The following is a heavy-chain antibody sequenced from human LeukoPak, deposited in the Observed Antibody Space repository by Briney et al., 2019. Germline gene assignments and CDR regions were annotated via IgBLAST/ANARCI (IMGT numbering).Heavy chain of an antibody. J-gene: IGHJ3*02. V-gene: IGHV3-7*01. CDR3: GRGGRQGALDI. Sequence: GGSLRLSCAASTFTFRTYWMTWVRQAPGKGLEWVVNIKPDGSEKYYADSVRGRLTISRDNAKNSLSLQMNSLRDEETAVYYCGRGGRQGALDIWGQGTMVTVSS. CDR2: IKPDGSEK. CDR1: TFTFRTYW. D-gene: IGHD6-25*01.